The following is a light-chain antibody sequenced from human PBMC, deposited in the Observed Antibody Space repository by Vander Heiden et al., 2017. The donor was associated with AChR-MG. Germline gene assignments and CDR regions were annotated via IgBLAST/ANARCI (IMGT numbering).Light chain of an antibody. CDR1: SSNIVSDS. CDR2: SNN. Sequence: SVLYLTPSASVTHGQTVTISCSGASSNIVSDSLNWYQQLPGTAPNLLIYSNNQRTSGVHDRFSGSKSGTSASLAISGLQSEDEADYYCAAWDDSLNGPVFGGGTKLTVL. J-gene: IGLJ3*02. CDR3: AAWDDSLNGPV. V-gene: IGLV1-44*01.